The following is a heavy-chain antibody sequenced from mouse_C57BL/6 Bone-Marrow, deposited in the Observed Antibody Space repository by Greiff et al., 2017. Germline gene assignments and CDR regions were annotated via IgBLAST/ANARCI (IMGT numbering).Heavy chain of an antibody. J-gene: IGHJ4*01. Sequence: HVKQSGAELVRPGASVKLSCTASGFNIKDDYMHWVKQRPEQGLEWIGWIDPENGDTEYASKFQGKATITADASSNPAYLQLSRLTSEDTAVYYCTTGGVYYEYDGAMDYWGQGTSVTVSS. CDR3: TTGGVYYEYDGAMDY. CDR2: IDPENGDT. V-gene: IGHV14-4*01. D-gene: IGHD2-4*01. CDR1: GFNIKDDY.